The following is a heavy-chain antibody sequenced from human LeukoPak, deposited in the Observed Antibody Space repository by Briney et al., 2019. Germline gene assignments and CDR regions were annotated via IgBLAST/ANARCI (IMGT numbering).Heavy chain of an antibody. CDR1: GFTFSSYD. CDR3: ARGRGSV. V-gene: IGHV3-48*03. CDR2: LSPSDSTI. D-gene: IGHD5-12*01. J-gene: IGHJ6*04. Sequence: GGSLRLSCAASGFTFSSYDMNWVRQAPGKGLEWVSFLSPSDSTIYYAESVKGRFTISRDNAKNSVYLHMNSLRVEDTAVYYCARGRGSVWGKGTTVTVSS.